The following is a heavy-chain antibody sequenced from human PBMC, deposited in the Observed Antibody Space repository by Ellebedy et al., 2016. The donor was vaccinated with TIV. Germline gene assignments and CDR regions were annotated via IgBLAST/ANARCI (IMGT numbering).Heavy chain of an antibody. J-gene: IGHJ4*02. Sequence: MPSETLSLTCAVYGGSFSGYYWSWIRQAPGKGLEWFGEIYQSGSTNYNPSLKSRVIMSVDTSKNQFSLKLRFVTAADTAVYYCARVKSRYYDGSGPPRSPRIYYFDYWGQGTPVTVSS. V-gene: IGHV4-34*01. D-gene: IGHD3-22*01. CDR2: IYQSGST. CDR3: ARVKSRYYDGSGPPRSPRIYYFDY. CDR1: GGSFSGYY.